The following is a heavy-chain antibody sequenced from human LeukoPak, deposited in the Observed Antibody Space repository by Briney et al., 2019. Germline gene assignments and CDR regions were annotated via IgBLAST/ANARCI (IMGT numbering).Heavy chain of an antibody. CDR3: ARDLEGIATVSNDY. CDR1: GGTFSSYT. D-gene: IGHD2-21*01. CDR2: IIPILGIA. J-gene: IGHJ4*02. Sequence: SVKVSCKASGGTFSSYTISWVRQAPGQGLEWMGRIIPILGIANYAQKFQGRVTITADKSTSTAYKELSSLRSEDTAVYYCARDLEGIATVSNDYWGQGTLVTVSS. V-gene: IGHV1-69*02.